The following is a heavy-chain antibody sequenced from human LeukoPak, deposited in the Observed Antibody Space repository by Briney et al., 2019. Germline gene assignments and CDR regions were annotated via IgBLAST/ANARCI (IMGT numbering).Heavy chain of an antibody. CDR2: ISGSGGST. CDR1: GFTFSSYA. CDR3: AKDTQATITTLGY. Sequence: GGSLRLSCAASGFTFSSYAMSWVRQASGKGLEWVSAISGSGGSTYYADSVKGRFTISRDNSKNTLYLQMNSLRAEDTAVYYCAKDTQATITTLGYWAQGTLVTVSS. D-gene: IGHD5-12*01. J-gene: IGHJ4*02. V-gene: IGHV3-23*01.